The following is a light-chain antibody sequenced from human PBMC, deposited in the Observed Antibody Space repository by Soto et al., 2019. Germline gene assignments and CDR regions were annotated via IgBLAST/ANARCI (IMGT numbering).Light chain of an antibody. CDR2: ENN. CDR3: GTWDSSLSGVV. J-gene: IGLJ2*01. V-gene: IGLV1-51*02. CDR1: SSNIGNNY. Sequence: QSVLTQPPSVSAAPGQKVTISCSGSSSNIGNNYVSWYQQLPGTAPKLLIYENNKRPSGIPDRFSGSKSGTSATLGITGLQTGDEADYYCGTWDSSLSGVVFSGGTKLTVL.